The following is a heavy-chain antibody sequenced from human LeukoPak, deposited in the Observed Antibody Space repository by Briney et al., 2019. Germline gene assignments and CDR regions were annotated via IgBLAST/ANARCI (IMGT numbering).Heavy chain of an antibody. CDR3: AKSPSRDSYGYSNWFDP. CDR2: ISGSSGYI. J-gene: IGHJ5*02. D-gene: IGHD5-18*01. V-gene: IGHV3-21*04. Sequence: PGGSLRLSCAASGFTFSSYNMNWVRQAPGKGLEWVSSISGSSGYIYYADSVRGRFTISRDNAKNSLYLQMNSLRAEDTALYYCAKSPSRDSYGYSNWFDPWGQGTLVTVSS. CDR1: GFTFSSYN.